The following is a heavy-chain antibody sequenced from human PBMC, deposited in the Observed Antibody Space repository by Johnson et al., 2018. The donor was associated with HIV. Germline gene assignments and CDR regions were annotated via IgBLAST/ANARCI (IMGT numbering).Heavy chain of an antibody. J-gene: IGHJ3*02. V-gene: IGHV3-23*04. CDR2: ISDSGGGT. Sequence: VQLVESGGGVVQPGGSLRLSCAASGFTFSRYWMHWVRQAPGQGLVWVSVISDSGGGTYYADSVTGRFTISRDNSRNTLYLQMNSLRAEDTAVYYCTRDRYRIAPRAFDIWGQGTKVTVSS. D-gene: IGHD6-13*01. CDR1: GFTFSRYW. CDR3: TRDRYRIAPRAFDI.